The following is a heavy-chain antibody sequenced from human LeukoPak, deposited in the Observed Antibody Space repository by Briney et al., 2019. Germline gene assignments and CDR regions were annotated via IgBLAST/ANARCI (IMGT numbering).Heavy chain of an antibody. J-gene: IGHJ5*02. V-gene: IGHV1-18*04. Sequence: ASVKVSCKASGYTFTSYGISWVRQAPGQGLEWKGWISAYNGNTNYAQKLQGRVTMTTDTSTSTAYMELRSLRSDDTAVYYCARDYYGSGGWGSWFDPWGQGTLVTVSS. CDR3: ARDYYGSGGWGSWFDP. CDR1: GYTFTSYG. CDR2: ISAYNGNT. D-gene: IGHD3-10*01.